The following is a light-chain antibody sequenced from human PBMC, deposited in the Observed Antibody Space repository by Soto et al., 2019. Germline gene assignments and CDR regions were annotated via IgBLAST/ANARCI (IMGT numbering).Light chain of an antibody. V-gene: IGKV3-15*01. CDR1: QSVSSY. CDR2: DAS. J-gene: IGKJ3*01. CDR3: QQYNNWPTLFT. Sequence: EIVMTQSPATLSVSPGERATLSCRASQSVSSYLAWYQQKPGQAPRLLIYDASSRATGIPARFSGSGSGTEFTLSITSLQSEDFAVYSCQQYNNWPTLFTFGPGTKVDIK.